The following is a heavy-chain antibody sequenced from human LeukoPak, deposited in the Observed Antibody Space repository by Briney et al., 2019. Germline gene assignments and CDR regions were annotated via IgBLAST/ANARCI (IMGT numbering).Heavy chain of an antibody. CDR3: ARDFSNNWNYEVGSWFDP. Sequence: ASVKVSCKASGYTFTSYDINWVRQATGQGLEWMGWMNPNSGNTGYAQKFQGRVTMTRNTSISTAYMELSSLRSEDTAVYYCARDFSNNWNYEVGSWFDPWGQGTLVTVSS. CDR2: MNPNSGNT. J-gene: IGHJ5*02. V-gene: IGHV1-8*01. D-gene: IGHD1-7*01. CDR1: GYTFTSYD.